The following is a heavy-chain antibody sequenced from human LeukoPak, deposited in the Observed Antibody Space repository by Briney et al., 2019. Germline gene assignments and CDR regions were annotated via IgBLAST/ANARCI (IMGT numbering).Heavy chain of an antibody. CDR1: GFTFSSYS. J-gene: IGHJ4*02. D-gene: IGHD3-16*01. CDR3: ARFETHMITFGLVDY. CDR2: ISSSSSYI. Sequence: GGSLRLSCAASGFTFSSYSMNWVHQAPGKGLEWVSSISSSSSYIYYADSVKGRFTISRDNAKNSLYLQMNSLRAEDTAVYYCARFETHMITFGLVDYWGQGTLVTVSS. V-gene: IGHV3-21*01.